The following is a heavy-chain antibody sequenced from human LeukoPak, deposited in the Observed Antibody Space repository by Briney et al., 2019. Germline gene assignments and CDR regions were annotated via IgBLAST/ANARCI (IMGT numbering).Heavy chain of an antibody. CDR3: ARYSNLLTVTKTAKVYYFDY. J-gene: IGHJ4*02. D-gene: IGHD4-17*01. Sequence: PSETLSLTCAVYGGSFSGYYWSWIRQPPGKGLEWIGEINHSGSTNYNPSLKSRVTISVDTSKNQFSLKLSSVTAADTAVYYCARYSNLLTVTKTAKVYYFDYWGQETLATVSS. V-gene: IGHV4-34*01. CDR1: GGSFSGYY. CDR2: INHSGST.